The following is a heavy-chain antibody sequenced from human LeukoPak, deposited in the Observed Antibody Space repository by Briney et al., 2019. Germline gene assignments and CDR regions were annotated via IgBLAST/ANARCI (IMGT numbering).Heavy chain of an antibody. CDR1: GFTFDDYY. Sequence: GGSLTLSCAASGFTFDDYYMSWVRQTPGRGLEWVAGINWNGGSTGYEDSVTGRFTVSRDNVKNSLYLHMNSLRAEDTALYYCARGWPQLGYFDSWGQGTLVTVSS. CDR3: ARGWPQLGYFDS. V-gene: IGHV3-20*04. J-gene: IGHJ4*02. D-gene: IGHD5-24*01. CDR2: INWNGGST.